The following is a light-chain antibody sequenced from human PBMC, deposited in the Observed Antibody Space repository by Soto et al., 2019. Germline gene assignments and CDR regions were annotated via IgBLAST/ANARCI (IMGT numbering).Light chain of an antibody. J-gene: IGLJ3*02. Sequence: QSVLTQPPSVSGAPGQRVTISCTGSSSNIGAGYDVHWYQQLPGTAPKLLIYGNSNRPSGVPDRFSGSKSGTSASLAITGIQAEDEADYYCQSYDSSLSGWGFGGGTKVTVL. CDR3: QSYDSSLSGWG. CDR1: SSNIGAGYD. V-gene: IGLV1-40*01. CDR2: GNS.